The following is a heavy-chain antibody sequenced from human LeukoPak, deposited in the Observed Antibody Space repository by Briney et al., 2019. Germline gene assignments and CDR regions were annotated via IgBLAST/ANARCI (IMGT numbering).Heavy chain of an antibody. Sequence: ASVKVSCKASGYTFTGYYMHWVRQAPGQGLEWMGWINPNSGGTNYAQKFQGRVTMTRDTSISTAYMELSRLRSDDTAVYYCASKTASGDSNMAGYYYYMDVWGKGTTVTVSS. CDR2: INPNSGGT. D-gene: IGHD3-22*01. J-gene: IGHJ6*03. V-gene: IGHV1-2*02. CDR1: GYTFTGYY. CDR3: ASKTASGDSNMAGYYYYMDV.